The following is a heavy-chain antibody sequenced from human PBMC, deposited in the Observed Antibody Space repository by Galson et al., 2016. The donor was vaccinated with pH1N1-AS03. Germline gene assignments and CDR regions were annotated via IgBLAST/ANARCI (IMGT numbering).Heavy chain of an antibody. J-gene: IGHJ3*02. CDR1: GASITSDGFY. V-gene: IGHV4-39*07. CDR3: ARVPDGDYVGMLDTPQNAFEI. Sequence: SETLSLTCIVSGASITSDGFYWAWIRQPPGRGLEWLGSVSYRGAAFYSTSLRGRVTVSVDTSKNQFSLNVHSLTAADTALYFCARVPDGDYVGMLDTPQNAFEIWGQGTMVIVSS. D-gene: IGHD3-16*01. CDR2: VSYRGAA.